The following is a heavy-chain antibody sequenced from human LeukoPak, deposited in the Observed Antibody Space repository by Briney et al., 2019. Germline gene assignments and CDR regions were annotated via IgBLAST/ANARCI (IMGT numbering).Heavy chain of an antibody. CDR3: ARDGHDILTGYYKGAFDI. Sequence: GASVKVSCKASGYTFTGYLMHWVRQAPGQGLEWMGWISPNSGDTKYAQRLQGRVTMTTDTSTSTAYMELRSLRSDDTALYYCARDGHDILTGYYKGAFDIWGQGTMVTVSS. D-gene: IGHD3-9*01. CDR1: GYTFTGYL. J-gene: IGHJ3*02. V-gene: IGHV1-18*04. CDR2: ISPNSGDT.